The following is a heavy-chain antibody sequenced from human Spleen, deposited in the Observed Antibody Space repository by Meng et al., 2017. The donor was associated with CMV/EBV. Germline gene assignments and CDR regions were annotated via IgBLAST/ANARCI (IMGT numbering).Heavy chain of an antibody. D-gene: IGHD3-10*01. J-gene: IGHJ4*02. CDR2: ISQRGSP. Sequence: YLTCAVYGGSFGGSYWSWIRKPPGKGLEWIGEISQRGSPNYSPSFKSRLTLSVHTSERQFSLRLTSVTAADTAVYYCARQGRVYFDFWGQGALVTVSS. CDR1: GGSFGGSY. V-gene: IGHV4-34*01. CDR3: ARQGRVYFDF.